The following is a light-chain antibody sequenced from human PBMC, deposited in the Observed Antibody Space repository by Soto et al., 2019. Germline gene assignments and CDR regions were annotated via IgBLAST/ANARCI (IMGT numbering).Light chain of an antibody. CDR1: QSISSW. J-gene: IGKJ1*01. Sequence: DIQMTHSPSTLSASVVDRFTITCLASQSISSWLAWYQQKPGKAPKLLIYDASSLESGVPPRFSGSGSGTDFTLAISSLQPEDSATYYCLQDINYPWTFGQGTKVDIK. CDR3: LQDINYPWT. V-gene: IGKV1-5*01. CDR2: DAS.